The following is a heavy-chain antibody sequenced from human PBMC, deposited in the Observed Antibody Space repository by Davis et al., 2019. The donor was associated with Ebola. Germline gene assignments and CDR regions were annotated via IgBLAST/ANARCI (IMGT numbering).Heavy chain of an antibody. D-gene: IGHD3-16*01. J-gene: IGHJ5*02. CDR2: ISSDSDYI. CDR3: AKDAPLRPHWFDP. V-gene: IGHV3-21*04. CDR1: GFTFSTYS. Sequence: GESLKISCAASGFTFSTYSMSWVRPAPGKGLEWVSYISSDSDYIYYADSAKGRFTISRDNAKNTLYLQMNSLRAEDTALYYCAKDAPLRPHWFDPWGQGTLVTVSS.